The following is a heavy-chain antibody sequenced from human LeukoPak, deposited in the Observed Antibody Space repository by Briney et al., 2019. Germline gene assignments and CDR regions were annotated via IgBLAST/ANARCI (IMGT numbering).Heavy chain of an antibody. V-gene: IGHV4-30-4*08. CDR3: AKRSRMEDFDY. CDR2: IYYSGST. CDR1: GGSISSGDYY. Sequence: PSETLSLTCTVSGGSISSGDYYWSWIRQPPGKGLEWIGYIYYSGSTYYNPSLKSRVTISVDTSKNQFSLKLSSMTAADTAVYYCAKRSRMEDFDYWGQGTLSPSPQ. D-gene: IGHD1-1*01. J-gene: IGHJ4*02.